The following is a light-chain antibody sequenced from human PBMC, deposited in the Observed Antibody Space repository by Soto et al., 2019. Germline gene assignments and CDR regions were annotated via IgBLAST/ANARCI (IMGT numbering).Light chain of an antibody. V-gene: IGLV2-14*01. Sequence: QSVLTQPASVSGSPGQSITISCTGTSSDVAFYNHVSWYQQHPGKAPKLLIYEVNNRPSGVSHRFSGSKSGNTASLTISGLQAEDEADYYCSSFASSNNFGVFGTGTRSPS. CDR1: SSDVAFYNH. CDR2: EVN. J-gene: IGLJ1*01. CDR3: SSFASSNNFGV.